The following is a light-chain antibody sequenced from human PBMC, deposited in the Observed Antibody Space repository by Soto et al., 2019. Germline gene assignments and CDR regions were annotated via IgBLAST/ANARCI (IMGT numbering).Light chain of an antibody. CDR1: QSVSSN. CDR3: QQYSSYPWT. Sequence: EIVMTQSPATLSVSPGERATLSCRASQSVSSNLAWYQQKPGQAPRLLIYGASTRATGIPARFSGSGSGTEFTLTISSLQSEDFATYYCQQYSSYPWTFGQGTRLRL. J-gene: IGKJ5*01. V-gene: IGKV3-15*01. CDR2: GAS.